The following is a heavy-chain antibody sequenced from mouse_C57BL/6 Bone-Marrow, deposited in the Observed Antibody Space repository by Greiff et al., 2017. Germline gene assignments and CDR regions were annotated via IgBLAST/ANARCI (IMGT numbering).Heavy chain of an antibody. CDR1: GFTFSSYG. D-gene: IGHD2-3*01. J-gene: IGHJ3*01. CDR3: ARMGWLLRGFAY. CDR2: ISSGGSYT. Sequence: EVKLVESGGDLVKPGGSLKLSCAASGFTFSSYGMSWVRQTPDKRLEWVATISSGGSYTYYPDSVKGRFTISRDNAKNTLYLQMSSLKSEDTAMYYCARMGWLLRGFAYWGQGTLVTVSA. V-gene: IGHV5-6*02.